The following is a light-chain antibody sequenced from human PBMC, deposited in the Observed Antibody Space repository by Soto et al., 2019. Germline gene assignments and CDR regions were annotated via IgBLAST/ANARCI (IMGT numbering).Light chain of an antibody. CDR2: SNN. V-gene: IGLV1-44*01. CDR1: RSNIGSNT. CDR3: GPWDYSLNGWG. J-gene: IGLJ3*02. Sequence: QSVLTQPPSASGTPGQRVTISCFGSRSNIGSNTVNWYQQLPGTAPKLVIYSNNQRPSGVPDRFSGSKSGTSASLVISDLQSDDEGVYYWGPWDYSLNGWGFGGGTKLTVL.